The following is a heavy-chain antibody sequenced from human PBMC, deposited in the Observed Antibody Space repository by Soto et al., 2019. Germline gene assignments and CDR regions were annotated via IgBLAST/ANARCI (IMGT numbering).Heavy chain of an antibody. J-gene: IGHJ6*02. V-gene: IGHV4-4*02. Sequence: SETLSLTCAVSGGSISSSNWWSWVRQPPGKGLEWIGEIYHSGSTNYNPSLKSRVTISVDKSKNQFSLKLSSVTAADTAVYYCARDPIGSGWSYYYYGMDVWGQGTTVTVSS. CDR2: IYHSGST. CDR3: ARDPIGSGWSYYYYGMDV. D-gene: IGHD6-19*01. CDR1: GGSISSSNW.